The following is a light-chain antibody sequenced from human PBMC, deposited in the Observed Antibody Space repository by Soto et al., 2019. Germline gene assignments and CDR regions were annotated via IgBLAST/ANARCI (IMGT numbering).Light chain of an antibody. V-gene: IGKV3-15*01. Sequence: VMRQSPATLSVFPGERATLSCRASQYISTNLAWYQHKPGQAPRLLIFGASTRATGIPVRFSGSGSGTEFTLTISSLQSEDFAVYYCQQYNNWPPWTFGQGTKVDIK. J-gene: IGKJ1*01. CDR1: QYISTN. CDR3: QQYNNWPPWT. CDR2: GAS.